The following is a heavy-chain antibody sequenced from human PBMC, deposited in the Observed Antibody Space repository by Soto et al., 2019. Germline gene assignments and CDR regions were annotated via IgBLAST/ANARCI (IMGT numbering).Heavy chain of an antibody. D-gene: IGHD3-10*01. Sequence: PSETLSLTCTVSGGSINSYYWSWIRQPPGKGLEWIGYIYYSGSTNYNPSLKSRVTISVDTSKNQFSLKLSSVTAADTAVYYCARGRGYYGSGSYYNGGNWFDPWGQGTLVTVSS. CDR3: ARGRGYYGSGSYYNGGNWFDP. CDR2: IYYSGST. CDR1: GGSINSYY. J-gene: IGHJ5*02. V-gene: IGHV4-59*01.